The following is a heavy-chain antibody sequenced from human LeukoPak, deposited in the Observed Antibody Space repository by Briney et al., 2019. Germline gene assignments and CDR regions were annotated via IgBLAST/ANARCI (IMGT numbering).Heavy chain of an antibody. V-gene: IGHV4-59*12. CDR2: IYYSGST. J-gene: IGHJ4*02. D-gene: IGHD1-7*01. CDR3: ARDVGGGELGFDY. Sequence: PSETLSLTCTVSGGSISSYYWSWIRQPPGKGLEWIGYIYYSGSTNYNPSLKSRVTISVDTSKNQFSLKLSSVTAADTAVYYCARDVGGGELGFDYWGQGTLVTVSS. CDR1: GGSISSYY.